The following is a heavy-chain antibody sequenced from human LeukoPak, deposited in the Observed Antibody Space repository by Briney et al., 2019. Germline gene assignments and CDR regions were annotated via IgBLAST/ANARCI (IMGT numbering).Heavy chain of an antibody. CDR2: ISDSGDTP. J-gene: IGHJ6*03. Sequence: GGSLRLSCTASGFTFSNYAMSWVRQAPGKGLKWVSSISDSGDTPYYADSVKGLFTISRDNSYNTVSLQMNSLRDEDTGVYYCAKGLRTGVGPYMGYHYYMDVWGKGATVTVSS. V-gene: IGHV3-23*01. CDR3: AKGLRTGVGPYMGYHYYMDV. D-gene: IGHD3-16*01. CDR1: GFTFSNYA.